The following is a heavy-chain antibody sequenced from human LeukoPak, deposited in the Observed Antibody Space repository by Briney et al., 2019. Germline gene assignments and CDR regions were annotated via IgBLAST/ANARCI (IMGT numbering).Heavy chain of an antibody. CDR1: GGSISSYY. Sequence: SETLSLTCTVSGGSISSYYWSWIRQPPGKGLEWIGYIYYSGSTNYNPSLKSRVTISVDTSKNQFSLKLSSVTAADTAVYYCARGGPSSGCDYWGQGTLVTVSS. D-gene: IGHD6-19*01. J-gene: IGHJ4*02. V-gene: IGHV4-59*01. CDR2: IYYSGST. CDR3: ARGGPSSGCDY.